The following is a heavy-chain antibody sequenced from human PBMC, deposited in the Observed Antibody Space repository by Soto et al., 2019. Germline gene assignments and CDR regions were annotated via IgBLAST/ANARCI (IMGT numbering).Heavy chain of an antibody. D-gene: IGHD3-3*01. V-gene: IGHV3-15*01. CDR3: TTKRITIFGVVILPHY. J-gene: IGHJ4*02. Sequence: GGSLRLSCAASGFTFSNAWMSWVRQAPGKGLEWVGRIKSKTDGGTTDYAAPVKGRFTISRDDSKNTLYLQMNSLKTEDTAVYYCTTKRITIFGVVILPHYWGQGTLVTVSS. CDR1: GFTFSNAW. CDR2: IKSKTDGGTT.